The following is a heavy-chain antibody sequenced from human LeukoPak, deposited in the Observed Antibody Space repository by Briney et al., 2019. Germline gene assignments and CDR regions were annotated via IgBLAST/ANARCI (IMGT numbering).Heavy chain of an antibody. J-gene: IGHJ4*02. CDR1: GASVSSSTYF. CDR3: ASRIVVSPTAIETWFDY. Sequence: SETLSLTCAVSGASVSSSTYFWGWIRQPPGEGPEWLGSVSHSGATYYNPSLKSRVTISLDTSKNQITLTVTSVTVADTALYFCASRIVVSPTAIETWFDYWGQGTLVTVS. D-gene: IGHD2-2*01. CDR2: VSHSGAT. V-gene: IGHV4-39*06.